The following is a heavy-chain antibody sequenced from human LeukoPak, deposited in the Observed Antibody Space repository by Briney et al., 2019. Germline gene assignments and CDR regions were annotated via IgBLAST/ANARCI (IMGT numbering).Heavy chain of an antibody. Sequence: GGSLRLSCAASGFTFSSYGMHWVRQAPGKGLEWVAVIWYDGSNKYYADSVKGRFIISRDNSESTLYLQLSSLKPEDTAVYYCAKDEGLIRGQGTLVIVSS. CDR2: IWYDGSNK. CDR3: AKDEGLI. V-gene: IGHV3-30*02. CDR1: GFTFSSYG. J-gene: IGHJ4*02.